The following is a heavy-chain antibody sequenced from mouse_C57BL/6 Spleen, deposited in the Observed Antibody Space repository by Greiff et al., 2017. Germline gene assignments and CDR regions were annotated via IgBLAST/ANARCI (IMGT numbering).Heavy chain of an antibody. CDR3: ARSDYYGSSYGNAMDY. V-gene: IGHV1-81*01. J-gene: IGHJ4*01. CDR2: IYPRSGNT. Sequence: QVQLKESGAELARPGASVKLSCKASGYTFTSYGISWVKQRTGQGLEWIGEIYPRSGNTYYNEKFKGKATLTADKSSSTAYMELRSLTSEDSAVXFCARSDYYGSSYGNAMDYWGQGTSVTVSS. D-gene: IGHD1-1*01. CDR1: GYTFTSYG.